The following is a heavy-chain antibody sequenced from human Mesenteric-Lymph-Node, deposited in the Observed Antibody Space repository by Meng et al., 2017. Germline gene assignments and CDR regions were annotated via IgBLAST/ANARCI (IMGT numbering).Heavy chain of an antibody. J-gene: IGHJ4*02. V-gene: IGHV1-46*01. Sequence: ASVKVSCKASGYTFTSYYMYWVRQAPGQGLEWMGIINPSGGSTSYAQKFQGRVTMTRDTSTSTVYMELSSLRSEDTAVYYCARDDRGGIVVVPAAIRGSFDYWVQGTLVTVSS. CDR2: INPSGGST. CDR3: ARDDRGGIVVVPAAIRGSFDY. D-gene: IGHD2-2*01. CDR1: GYTFTSYY.